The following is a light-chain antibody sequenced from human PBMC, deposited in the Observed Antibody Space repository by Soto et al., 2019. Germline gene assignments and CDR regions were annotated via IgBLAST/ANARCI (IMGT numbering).Light chain of an antibody. CDR3: QQYYNSPVT. J-gene: IGKJ4*01. V-gene: IGKV4-1*01. CDR1: QSLVHSSNNKNY. CDR2: WAS. Sequence: DIVMTQSPDSLAVSPGERATINCKSSQSLVHSSNNKNYLIWYQQKPGQPPKLLIYWASTRESGVPERFSGSGSGTDFTLTISSLQTEDAAVYFCQQYYNSPVTFGGGTKVEIK.